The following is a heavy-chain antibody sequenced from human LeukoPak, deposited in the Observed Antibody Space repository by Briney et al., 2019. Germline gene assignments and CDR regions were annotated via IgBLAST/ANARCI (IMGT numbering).Heavy chain of an antibody. J-gene: IGHJ5*02. Sequence: SVTVSCKASGGTFSSYAISWVRQAPGQGLEWMGGIIPIFGTANYAQKFQGRVTITADESTSTAYMELSSLRSEDSAVYYCARDQGSSGWYQGGFDPWGQGTPVTVSS. CDR2: IIPIFGTA. CDR1: GGTFSSYA. CDR3: ARDQGSSGWYQGGFDP. D-gene: IGHD6-19*01. V-gene: IGHV1-69*13.